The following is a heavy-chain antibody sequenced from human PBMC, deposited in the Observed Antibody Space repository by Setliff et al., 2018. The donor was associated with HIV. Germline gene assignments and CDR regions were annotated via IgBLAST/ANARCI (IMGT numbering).Heavy chain of an antibody. J-gene: IGHJ4*02. CDR2: IYYSGST. V-gene: IGHV4-31*03. CDR3: AGFSYNFWVYRFDH. Sequence: PSETLSLTCSVSGGSTTSGGYYWSWIHQHPGKGLEYIGYIYYSGSTYYSPSLKSRVTMSIDTSTQQFFLNVTSVTAADTAVYYCAGFSYNFWVYRFDHWGQGALVTVSS. CDR1: GGSTTSGGYY. D-gene: IGHD3-3*01.